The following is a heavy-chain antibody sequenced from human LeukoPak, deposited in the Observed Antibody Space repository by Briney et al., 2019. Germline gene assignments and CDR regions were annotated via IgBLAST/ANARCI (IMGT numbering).Heavy chain of an antibody. CDR2: INHSGST. V-gene: IGHV4-34*01. CDR3: ARLSESGAL. CDR1: GGSFSGYY. D-gene: IGHD3-10*01. J-gene: IGHJ4*02. Sequence: NPLETLSLTCAVYGGSFSGYYWSWIRRPPGKGLEWIGEINHSGSTNYNPSLKSRVTISVDTSKNQFSLKLSSMTAADTAVYYCARLSESGALWGQGTLVTVSS.